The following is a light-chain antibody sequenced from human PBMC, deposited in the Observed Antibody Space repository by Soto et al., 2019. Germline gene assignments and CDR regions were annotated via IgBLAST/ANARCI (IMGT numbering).Light chain of an antibody. CDR3: QQYYSRPMYT. Sequence: EIVMTQSTATLSVSPGERATLSCRASQSVDSSLAWYQHKPGQAPRLLIYGVFVRATGVPARFSGSGSGTEFTLTISSLQSEDFAVYYCQQYYSRPMYTFGQGTKLEIK. CDR2: GVF. CDR1: QSVDSS. V-gene: IGKV3-15*01. J-gene: IGKJ2*01.